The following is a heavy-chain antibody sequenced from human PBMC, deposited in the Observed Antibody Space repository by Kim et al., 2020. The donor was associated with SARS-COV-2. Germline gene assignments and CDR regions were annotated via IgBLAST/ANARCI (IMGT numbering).Heavy chain of an antibody. Sequence: SETLSLTCTVSGGSISSSSYYWGWIRQPPGKGLEWIGSIYYSGSTYYNPSLKSRVTISVDTSKNQFSLKLSSVTAADTAVYYCARATEGDIVVVPAAIFDYWGQGTLVTVSS. V-gene: IGHV4-39*01. CDR3: ARATEGDIVVVPAAIFDY. J-gene: IGHJ4*02. CDR2: IYYSGST. D-gene: IGHD2-2*01. CDR1: GGSISSSSYY.